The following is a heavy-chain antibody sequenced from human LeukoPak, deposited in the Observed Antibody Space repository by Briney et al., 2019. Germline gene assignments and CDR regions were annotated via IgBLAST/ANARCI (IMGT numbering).Heavy chain of an antibody. Sequence: ASVNVSCKASGYTFTVYYMHWVRLAPGQGLERMGWINPNSGGTNYAQKFQGRVTMTRDTSISTAYMELSRLRSDDTAVYYCAREYSSSLGYWFDPWGQGTLVTVSS. V-gene: IGHV1-2*02. J-gene: IGHJ5*02. CDR2: INPNSGGT. D-gene: IGHD6-6*01. CDR3: AREYSSSLGYWFDP. CDR1: GYTFTVYY.